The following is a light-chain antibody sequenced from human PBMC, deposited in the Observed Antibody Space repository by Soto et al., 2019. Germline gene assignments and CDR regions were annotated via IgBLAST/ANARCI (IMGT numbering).Light chain of an antibody. J-gene: IGKJ2*01. CDR3: QQYYSYPYT. CDR2: NAA. V-gene: IGKV3-15*01. Sequence: EIVMTQSPATLSVSPGERATLSCRASQRIDTSLAWYQQRPGQAPRLLLYNAATRATGIPARFSGRGFGTEFTLTISSLQSEDFALYYCQQYYSYPYTFGQGTKLEIK. CDR1: QRIDTS.